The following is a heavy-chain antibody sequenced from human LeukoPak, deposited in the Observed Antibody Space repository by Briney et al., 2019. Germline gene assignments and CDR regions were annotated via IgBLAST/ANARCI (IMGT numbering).Heavy chain of an antibody. D-gene: IGHD6-19*01. CDR1: GFAFSTYG. Sequence: GRSLRLSCAASGFAFSTYGIHWVRQAPGKGLEWVAILSFDGSSEYYADSVKGRSTVSRDNSKNTLYLQMNSLRDEDTAVYYCAKGSGSSGWIDLLGVVDYWGQGTLVTVSS. V-gene: IGHV3-30*18. CDR3: AKGSGSSGWIDLLGVVDY. J-gene: IGHJ4*02. CDR2: LSFDGSSE.